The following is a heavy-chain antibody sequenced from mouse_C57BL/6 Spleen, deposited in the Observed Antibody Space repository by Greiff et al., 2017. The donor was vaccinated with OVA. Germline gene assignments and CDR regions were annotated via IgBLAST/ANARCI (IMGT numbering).Heavy chain of an antibody. D-gene: IGHD1-1*01. CDR3: ARNNYYGSRGGYFDV. CDR2: IDPSDSYT. J-gene: IGHJ1*03. CDR1: GYTFTSYW. V-gene: IGHV1-50*01. Sequence: QVQLKQPGAELVKPGASVKLSCKASGYTFTSYWMQWVKQRPGQGLEWIGEIDPSDSYTNYNQKFKGKATLTVDTSSSTAYMQLSSLTSEDSAVYYCARNNYYGSRGGYFDVWGTGTTVTVSS.